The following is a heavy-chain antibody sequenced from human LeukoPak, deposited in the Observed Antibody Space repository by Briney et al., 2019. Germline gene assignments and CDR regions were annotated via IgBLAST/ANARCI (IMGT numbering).Heavy chain of an antibody. CDR1: GDSISPYY. V-gene: IGHV4-59*12. J-gene: IGHJ4*02. CDR2: ISYSGST. CDR3: AKDEPGALPWGMENY. Sequence: SETLSLTCTVSGDSISPYYWSWIRQPPGKGLEWIGYISYSGSTNYNPSLKSRVSISLDTSKNQFSLRLSSVTAADTAVYYCAKDEPGALPWGMENYWGQGTLVTVSS. D-gene: IGHD7-27*01.